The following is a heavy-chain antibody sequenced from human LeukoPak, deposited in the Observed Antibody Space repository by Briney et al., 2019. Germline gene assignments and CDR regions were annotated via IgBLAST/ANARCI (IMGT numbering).Heavy chain of an antibody. CDR3: ARAGGVGARWFDP. J-gene: IGHJ5*02. V-gene: IGHV3-33*08. CDR1: GFTFRSYW. Sequence: GGSLRLSCAASGFTFRSYWMSGVRQAPGKGLEWVAVIWYDGSNKHYADSVKGRFTISRDNSKNTLYLQMNSLRAEDTAVYYCARAGGVGARWFDPWGQGTLVTVSS. D-gene: IGHD1-26*01. CDR2: IWYDGSNK.